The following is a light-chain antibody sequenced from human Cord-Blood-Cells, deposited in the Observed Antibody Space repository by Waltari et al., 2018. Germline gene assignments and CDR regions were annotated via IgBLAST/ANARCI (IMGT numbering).Light chain of an antibody. J-gene: IGKJ4*01. CDR2: DAS. CDR3: QQRSNWPLT. Sequence: EMVLTQSPATLSLPSGERAPLSCRASQSVSSYLAWSQQKPVQAPRLLIYDASNRATGIPARFSGSGSGTDFTLTISSLEPEDFAVYYCQQRSNWPLTFGGGTKVEIK. CDR1: QSVSSY. V-gene: IGKV3-11*01.